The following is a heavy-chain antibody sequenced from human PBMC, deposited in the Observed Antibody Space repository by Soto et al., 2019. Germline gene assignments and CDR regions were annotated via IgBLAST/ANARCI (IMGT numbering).Heavy chain of an antibody. CDR1: GYSFTDFG. J-gene: IGHJ4*02. D-gene: IGHD3-9*01. CDR2: ISAYNGNR. Sequence: QAQLVQSGSEVKKPGASVKVSCKASGYSFTDFGVNWVRQAPGQGLEWLGWISAYNGNRVYAQSFQGRLTVTTDTTRDTSYLALTNLRSDDTAIYSCARGHDILTGWKVEFWGQGTLVTVSS. V-gene: IGHV1-18*01. CDR3: ARGHDILTGWKVEF.